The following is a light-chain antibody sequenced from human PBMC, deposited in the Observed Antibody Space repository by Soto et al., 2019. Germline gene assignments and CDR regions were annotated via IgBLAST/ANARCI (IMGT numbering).Light chain of an antibody. CDR1: SSNIGSNY. Sequence: VVTQPHSASGTPGQRVTISCSGSSSNIGSNYVFWYQQLPGTAPKLLVYSNNQRPSGVPDRFSGSKSGTSASLAISGLRSEDEADYYCAAWDDSLSVWVFAGGTKLTVL. CDR2: SNN. CDR3: AAWDDSLSVWV. V-gene: IGLV1-47*02. J-gene: IGLJ3*02.